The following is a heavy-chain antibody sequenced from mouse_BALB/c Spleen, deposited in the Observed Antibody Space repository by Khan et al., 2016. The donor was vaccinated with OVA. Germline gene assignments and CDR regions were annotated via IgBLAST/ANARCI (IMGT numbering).Heavy chain of an antibody. D-gene: IGHD1-1*01. CDR3: ARRGLRWDFDY. CDR1: GYTFINYW. Sequence: VQLQQSGAELAKPGASVKMSCKASGYTFINYWILWVKQRPGQGLEWIGYINPSTGYTEYNQNFKDKATLTADKSSRTAYMQLSSLTSEDSAVYYCARRGLRWDFDYWGPGTTLTVSS. V-gene: IGHV1-7*01. CDR2: INPSTGYT. J-gene: IGHJ2*01.